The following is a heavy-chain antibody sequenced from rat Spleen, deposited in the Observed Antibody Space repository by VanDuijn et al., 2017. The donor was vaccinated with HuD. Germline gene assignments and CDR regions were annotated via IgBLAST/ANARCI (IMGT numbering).Heavy chain of an antibody. CDR1: RFTFSNYG. CDR3: TRGTYFRQ. CDR2: ISTGGGST. Sequence: EVQLVESGGGLVQPGRSLKLSCAASRFTFSNYGMAWVRQAPTKGLEWVASISTGGGSTYYRDSVKGRFTISRDIAKSTLYLQMNNLRSEDTATYYCTRGTYFRQWGQGVMVTVSS. J-gene: IGHJ2*01. V-gene: IGHV5S13*01. D-gene: IGHD4-6*01.